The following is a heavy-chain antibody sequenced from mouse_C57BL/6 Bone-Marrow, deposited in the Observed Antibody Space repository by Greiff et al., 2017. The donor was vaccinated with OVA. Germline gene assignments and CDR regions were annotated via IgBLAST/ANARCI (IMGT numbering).Heavy chain of an antibody. V-gene: IGHV14-4*02. Sequence: EVQVVESGAELVRSGASVKLSCTASGFNIKDYYMHWVKQRPEQGLEWIGWIDPENGDTEYAPKFQGKATMTADTSSNTAYLQLSSLTSEDAAVYYCTKPYGYDWYFDVWGAGTTVTVSS. CDR2: IDPENGDT. D-gene: IGHD2-2*01. CDR3: TKPYGYDWYFDV. J-gene: IGHJ1*01. CDR1: GFNIKDYY.